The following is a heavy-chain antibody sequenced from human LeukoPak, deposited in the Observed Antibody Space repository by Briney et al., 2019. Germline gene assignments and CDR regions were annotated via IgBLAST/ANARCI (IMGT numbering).Heavy chain of an antibody. J-gene: IGHJ4*02. CDR2: INHSGST. CDR1: GGSFSGYY. D-gene: IGHD3-22*01. CDR3: ARDEYYYDSSGYYWTYYFDY. Sequence: SETLSLTCAVHGGSFSGYYWSWIRQPPGKGLEWIGEINHSGSTNYNPSLKSRVTISVDTSKNQFSLKLSSVTAADTAVYYCARDEYYYDSSGYYWTYYFDYWGQGTLVTVSS. V-gene: IGHV4-34*01.